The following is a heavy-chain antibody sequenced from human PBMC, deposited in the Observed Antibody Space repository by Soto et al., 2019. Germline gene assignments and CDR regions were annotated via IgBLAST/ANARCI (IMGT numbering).Heavy chain of an antibody. J-gene: IGHJ4*02. CDR2: ISGGGTTT. Sequence: QVQLVESGGGLVEPGGSLRLSCAASGFKFSDHYMTWIRQAPGKGLEWVSKISGGGTTTFYADSVKGRFTVSRDNAKNSLYLQMNSLRAEDTDLYYCAGDPFYYASGFWGQGTLVTVSS. D-gene: IGHD3-10*01. V-gene: IGHV3-11*01. CDR1: GFKFSDHY. CDR3: AGDPFYYASGF.